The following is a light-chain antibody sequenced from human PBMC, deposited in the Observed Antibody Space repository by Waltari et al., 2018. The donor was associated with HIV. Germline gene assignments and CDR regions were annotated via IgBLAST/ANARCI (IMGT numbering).Light chain of an antibody. CDR2: EVT. CDR3: TSYTSSSTLVV. V-gene: IGLV2-14*01. J-gene: IGLJ2*01. Sequence: QSALTQPASVSASLGQSITISCTGTRSDVGGYNYVSWYQHHPGKAPKLMIYEVTNRPSGVSNRFSGSKSGNTASLTISGLQAEDESDYYCTSYTSSSTLVVFGGGTNLTVL. CDR1: RSDVGGYNY.